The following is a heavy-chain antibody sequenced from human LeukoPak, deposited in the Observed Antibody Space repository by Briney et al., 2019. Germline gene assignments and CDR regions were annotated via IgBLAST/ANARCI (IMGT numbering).Heavy chain of an antibody. CDR1: GFTFSSYD. J-gene: IGHJ4*02. Sequence: GGSLRLSCAASGFTFSSYDMHWVRQAPGKGLEWVAVISYDGSNKYYADSVKGRFTISRDNPKNTLNLQMNSLRAEDTAVYYCAKDGAQRGYYYDSSGYSVLDYWGQGTLVTVSS. D-gene: IGHD3-22*01. CDR2: ISYDGSNK. CDR3: AKDGAQRGYYYDSSGYSVLDY. V-gene: IGHV3-30*18.